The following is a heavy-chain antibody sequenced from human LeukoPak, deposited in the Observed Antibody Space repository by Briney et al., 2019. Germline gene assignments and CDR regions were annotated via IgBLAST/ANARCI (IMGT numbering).Heavy chain of an antibody. CDR1: GYTFTSYG. Sequence: GASVKVSCKASGYTFTSYGISWVRQAPGQGLEWMGWISAYNGNTNYAQKLQGRVTMTTDTSTSTAYMELRSLRSDDTAVYYCARDTYYYDSSGYASKDYYYYYMDVWGKGTTVTISS. CDR3: ARDTYYYDSSGYASKDYYYYYMDV. D-gene: IGHD3-22*01. CDR2: ISAYNGNT. J-gene: IGHJ6*03. V-gene: IGHV1-18*01.